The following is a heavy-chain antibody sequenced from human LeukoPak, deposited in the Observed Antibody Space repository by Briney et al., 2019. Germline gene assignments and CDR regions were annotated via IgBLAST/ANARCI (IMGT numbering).Heavy chain of an antibody. CDR1: GFIFSSDD. J-gene: IGHJ4*02. Sequence: GESLRLSCAASGFIFSSDDVHWVRQAPGKGLEWVAGIQSNGRNKYYVDSVKGRFAISRDNSKSTLYLQVNSLRVEDTALYYCARESEGGTGTSCPDYWGQGTLVTVSS. CDR2: IQSNGRNK. V-gene: IGHV3-33*05. D-gene: IGHD2-2*01. CDR3: ARESEGGTGTSCPDY.